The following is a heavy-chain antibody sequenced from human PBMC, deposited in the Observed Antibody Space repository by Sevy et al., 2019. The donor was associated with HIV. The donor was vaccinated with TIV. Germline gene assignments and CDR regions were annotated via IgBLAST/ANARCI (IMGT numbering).Heavy chain of an antibody. J-gene: IGHJ6*02. CDR1: GGSFSGYY. Sequence: SETLSLTCAVYGGSFSGYYWSWIRQPPGKGLEWIGEINHSGSTNYNPSLKSRVTISVDTSKNQFSLKLSSVTAADTAVYYCASCIGYYYYGMDVWGQGTTVTVSS. V-gene: IGHV4-34*01. CDR2: INHSGST. D-gene: IGHD2-15*01. CDR3: ASCIGYYYYGMDV.